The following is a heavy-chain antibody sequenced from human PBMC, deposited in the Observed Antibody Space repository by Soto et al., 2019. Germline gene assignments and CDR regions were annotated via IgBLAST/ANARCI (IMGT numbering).Heavy chain of an antibody. Sequence: LRLSCAASGFTFSSYAMSWVRQAPGKGLEWVSAISGSGGSTYYADSVKGRFTISRDNSKNTLYLQMNSLGAEDTAVYYCAKVVPAAIYYYYGMDVWGQGTTVTVSS. CDR3: AKVVPAAIYYYYGMDV. V-gene: IGHV3-23*01. D-gene: IGHD2-2*02. CDR1: GFTFSSYA. CDR2: ISGSGGST. J-gene: IGHJ6*02.